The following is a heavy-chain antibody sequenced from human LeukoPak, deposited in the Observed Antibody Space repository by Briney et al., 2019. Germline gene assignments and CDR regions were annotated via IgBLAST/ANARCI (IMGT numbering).Heavy chain of an antibody. CDR2: IYYSGST. CDR1: GGSISSSSYY. J-gene: IGHJ3*02. Sequence: SETLSLTCTVSGGSISSSSYYWGWIRQPPGKGLEWIGSIYYSGSTNYNPSLKSRVTISVDTSKNQFSLKLSSVTAADTAVYYCARPRGYGVTYAFDIWGQGTMVAVSS. CDR3: ARPRGYGVTYAFDI. V-gene: IGHV4-39*07. D-gene: IGHD4-17*01.